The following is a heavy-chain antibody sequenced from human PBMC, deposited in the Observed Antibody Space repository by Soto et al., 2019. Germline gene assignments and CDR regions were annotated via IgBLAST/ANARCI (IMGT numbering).Heavy chain of an antibody. Sequence: PGGSLRLSCAASGFTFSSYSMNWVRQAPGKGLEWVSSISSSSSYIYYADSVKGRLTISRDNAKNSLHLQMNSLRAEDTAVYYCARGVDIVAAYYFDYWGQGTLVTVSS. CDR2: ISSSSSYI. CDR1: GFTFSSYS. CDR3: ARGVDIVAAYYFDY. J-gene: IGHJ4*02. V-gene: IGHV3-21*01. D-gene: IGHD5-12*01.